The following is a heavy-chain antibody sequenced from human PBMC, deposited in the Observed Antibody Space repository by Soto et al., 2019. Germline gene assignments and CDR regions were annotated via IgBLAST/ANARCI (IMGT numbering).Heavy chain of an antibody. CDR3: ASTYCGGDCYDPNWFDP. Sequence: SETLSLTCTVSGDSISSSSYYWGWIRQPPGKGLEWIGSIYYSGSTYYNPSLKSRVTISVDTSKNQFSLKLSSVTAADTAVYYCASTYCGGDCYDPNWFDPWGQGTLVTVSS. CDR2: IYYSGST. D-gene: IGHD2-21*02. J-gene: IGHJ5*02. CDR1: GDSISSSSYY. V-gene: IGHV4-39*01.